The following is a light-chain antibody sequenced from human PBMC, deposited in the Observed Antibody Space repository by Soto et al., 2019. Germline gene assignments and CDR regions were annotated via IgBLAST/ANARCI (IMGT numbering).Light chain of an antibody. Sequence: QSALTQPASVSGSPGQSITISCIETSSDVGEYKYVSWYQQHPGTAPKLIIYDVNYRPSGVSNRFSGSKSGSTASLTISGLQAEDEADYYCSAYTTSIALYVFGAGTQLTVL. CDR3: SAYTTSIALYV. CDR1: SSDVGEYKY. V-gene: IGLV2-14*03. CDR2: DVN. J-gene: IGLJ1*01.